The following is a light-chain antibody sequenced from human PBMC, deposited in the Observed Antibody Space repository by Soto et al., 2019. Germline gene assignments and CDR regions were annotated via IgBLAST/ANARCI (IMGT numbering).Light chain of an antibody. CDR2: LNSDGSH. Sequence: QPVLTQSPSASASLVASVKLTCTLSSGHSSFAIAWHQQQPEKGPRYLMKLNSDGSHSKGDGIPDRFSGSRSGAERYLTISSLQSEDEADYYCQTWGTGIRVFGGGTKLTVL. J-gene: IGLJ2*01. CDR1: SGHSSFA. CDR3: QTWGTGIRV. V-gene: IGLV4-69*01.